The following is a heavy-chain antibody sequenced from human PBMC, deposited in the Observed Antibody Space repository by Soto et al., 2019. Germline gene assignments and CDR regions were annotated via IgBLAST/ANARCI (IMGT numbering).Heavy chain of an antibody. V-gene: IGHV3-23*01. CDR1: KFTFTNYV. Sequence: EVQLLESGGGLVQPGGSLRLSCAASKFTFTNYVLSWVRRAPGKGLEWVSAISSGGRTYYADSVKGRFTVSRDNSNNTLYLQMNNLTADDTAVYYCAKGGGSGTYRVDSWGQGTLVTVS. CDR3: AKGGGSGTYRVDS. CDR2: ISSGGRT. J-gene: IGHJ4*02. D-gene: IGHD3-10*01.